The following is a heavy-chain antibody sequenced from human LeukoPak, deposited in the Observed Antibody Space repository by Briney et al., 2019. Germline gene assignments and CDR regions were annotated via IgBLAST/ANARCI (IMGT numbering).Heavy chain of an antibody. CDR2: IRYDSSDK. CDR1: GFTFSSYG. J-gene: IGHJ4*02. D-gene: IGHD4-17*01. Sequence: GGSLRLSCAASGFTFSSYGMHWVRHAPGKGLEWVAFIRYDSSDKYNADSVKGRFTISRDNSKNTLYLQMNSLRAEDTAVYYCAKDLTTVTTQGDYWGQGALVTVSS. CDR3: AKDLTTVTTQGDY. V-gene: IGHV3-30*02.